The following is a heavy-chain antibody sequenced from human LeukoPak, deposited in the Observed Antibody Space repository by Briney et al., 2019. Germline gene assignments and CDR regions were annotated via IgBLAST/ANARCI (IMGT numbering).Heavy chain of an antibody. CDR3: ATGRSCTTCYLPDY. Sequence: PGGSLRRSCAASGFTFSNYWMTWVRQAPGKGLEWVANINQDGGEKYYVDSVKGRFTISRDNAKSSLYLQMNSLRAEDTAVYHCATGRSCTTCYLPDYWGQGTLVTVSS. D-gene: IGHD2-2*01. J-gene: IGHJ4*02. CDR1: GFTFSNYW. CDR2: INQDGGEK. V-gene: IGHV3-7*01.